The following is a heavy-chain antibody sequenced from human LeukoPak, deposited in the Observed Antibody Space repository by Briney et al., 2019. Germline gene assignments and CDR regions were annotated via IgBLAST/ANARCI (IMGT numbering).Heavy chain of an antibody. J-gene: IGHJ3*01. CDR2: TKQDGSEK. Sequence: GGSLRLSCAGSGFIFNSYWMSWVRQAPGKGLEWVANTKQDGSEKYYLDSVKGRFTISRDNAKNSLYLQMNTLRPEDTAVYYCARERNVAVVTAFDVWGQGTMVTVSS. V-gene: IGHV3-7*01. D-gene: IGHD2-2*01. CDR3: ARERNVAVVTAFDV. CDR1: GFIFNSYW.